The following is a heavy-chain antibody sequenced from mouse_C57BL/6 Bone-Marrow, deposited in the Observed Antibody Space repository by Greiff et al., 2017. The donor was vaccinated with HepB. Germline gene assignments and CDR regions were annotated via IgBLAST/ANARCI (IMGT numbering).Heavy chain of an antibody. CDR2: INPNYGTT. CDR1: GYSFTDYN. V-gene: IGHV1-39*01. D-gene: IGHD1-1*01. CDR3: ARASLFLRSNYFDG. J-gene: IGHJ2*01. Sequence: EVKLMESGPELVKPGASVKISCKASGYSFTDYNMNWVKQSNGKSLEWIGVINPNYGTTSYNQKFKGKATLTVDQSSSTAYMQLNSLTSEDSAVYYCARASLFLRSNYFDGWGQGTTLTVSS.